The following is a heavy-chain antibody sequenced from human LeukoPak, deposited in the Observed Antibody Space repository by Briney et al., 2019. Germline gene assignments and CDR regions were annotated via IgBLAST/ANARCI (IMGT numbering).Heavy chain of an antibody. CDR2: INPSGGST. V-gene: IGHV1-46*01. CDR1: GYTFTSYY. D-gene: IGHD4-17*01. CDR3: ARASPPPYGHYFDY. J-gene: IGHJ4*02. Sequence: ASVKVSCKASGYTFTSYYTHWVRQAPGQGLEWMGIINPSGGSTSYTQKFQGRVTMTRDTSISTAYMELSRLRSDDTAVYYCARASPPPYGHYFDYWGQGTLVTVSS.